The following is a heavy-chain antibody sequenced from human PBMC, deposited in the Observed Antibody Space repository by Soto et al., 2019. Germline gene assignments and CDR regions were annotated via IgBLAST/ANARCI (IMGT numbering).Heavy chain of an antibody. CDR2: ITHSGDT. CDR1: GGSFSGYY. Sequence: SETLSLTCAVYGGSFSGYYWSWMRQSPGKGLEWIAEITHSGDTNYNPSLKSRVTISVDTSKNQFSLRVNSVTAADTAVYYCARGGGSYARGFDSWGPGTLVTVSS. D-gene: IGHD1-26*01. V-gene: IGHV4-34*01. CDR3: ARGGGSYARGFDS. J-gene: IGHJ4*02.